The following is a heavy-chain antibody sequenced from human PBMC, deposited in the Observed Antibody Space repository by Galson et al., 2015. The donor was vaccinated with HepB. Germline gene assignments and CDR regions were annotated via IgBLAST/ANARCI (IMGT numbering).Heavy chain of an antibody. D-gene: IGHD1-26*01. V-gene: IGHV4-59*01. CDR1: GGSISSYY. CDR2: IYYSGST. CDR3: ARDRGSYSPLYYYYYGMDV. J-gene: IGHJ6*02. Sequence: ETLSLTCTVSGGSISSYYWSWIRQPPGKGLEWIGYIYYSGSTNYNPSLKSRVTISVDTSKNQFSLKLSSVTAADTAVYYCARDRGSYSPLYYYYYGMDVWGQGTTVTVSS.